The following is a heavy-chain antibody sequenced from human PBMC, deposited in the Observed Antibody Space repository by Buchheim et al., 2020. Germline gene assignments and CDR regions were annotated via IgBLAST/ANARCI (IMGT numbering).Heavy chain of an antibody. D-gene: IGHD3-10*01. Sequence: QVQLVESGGGVVQPGRSLRLSCAASGFTFSNYGMHWVRQAPGKGLEGVAVISYDGSNKYYAGSVKGRFTISCANSENTLYLQMSSLRAEDTAVYYCAKDRSFYYGSGGCEYWGQGTL. CDR1: GFTFSNYG. CDR3: AKDRSFYYGSGGCEY. V-gene: IGHV3-30*18. CDR2: ISYDGSNK. J-gene: IGHJ4*02.